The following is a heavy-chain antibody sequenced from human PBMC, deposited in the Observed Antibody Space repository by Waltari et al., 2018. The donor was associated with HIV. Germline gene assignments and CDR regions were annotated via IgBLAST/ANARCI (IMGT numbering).Heavy chain of an antibody. J-gene: IGHJ4*02. CDR2: MNPDSGNT. CDR1: EYRFTEYD. Sequence: EQLVQSGAEAKKPGASVKVSCKASEYRFTEYDLNWVRQAPGQGLEWMGRMNPDSGNTEYAQKFHGRVTMTRDTSTSTAYMELSSLRSDDTAVYYCARAVYGSGLNFLDYWGQGTLVSVSS. CDR3: ARAVYGSGLNFLDY. D-gene: IGHD3-10*01. V-gene: IGHV1-8*01.